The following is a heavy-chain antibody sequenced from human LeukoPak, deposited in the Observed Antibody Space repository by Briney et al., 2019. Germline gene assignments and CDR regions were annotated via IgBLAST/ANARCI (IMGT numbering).Heavy chain of an antibody. D-gene: IGHD3-3*01. Sequence: SVKVSCKASGGTFSSYAISWVRQAPGQGLEWMGGIIPIFGTANYTQKFQGRVTITADESTSTAYMELSSLRSEDTAVYYCARGVAHAIIFDYWGQGTLVTVSS. V-gene: IGHV1-69*13. CDR2: IIPIFGTA. CDR3: ARGVAHAIIFDY. J-gene: IGHJ4*02. CDR1: GGTFSSYA.